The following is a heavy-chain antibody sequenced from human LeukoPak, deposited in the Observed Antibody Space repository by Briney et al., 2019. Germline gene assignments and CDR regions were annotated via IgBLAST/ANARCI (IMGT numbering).Heavy chain of an antibody. CDR2: IKQDGSEK. Sequence: GGSLRLSCAASGFTSSSYWMSWVRQAPGKGLEWVANIKQDGSEKYYVDSVKGRFTISRDNAKNSLYLQMNSLRAEDTAVYYCARDAAYSSSSDYWGQGTLVTVSS. D-gene: IGHD6-6*01. V-gene: IGHV3-7*01. CDR3: ARDAAYSSSSDY. J-gene: IGHJ4*02. CDR1: GFTSSSYW.